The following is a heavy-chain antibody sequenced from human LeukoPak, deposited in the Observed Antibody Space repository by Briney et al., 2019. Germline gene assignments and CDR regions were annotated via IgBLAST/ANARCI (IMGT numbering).Heavy chain of an antibody. D-gene: IGHD5-24*01. Sequence: PSGTLSLTCAVYGGSFSGYYWSWIRQPPGKGLEWIGEINHSGSTNYNPSLKSRVTISVDTSKNQFSLKLSSVTAADTAVYYCARAGRWLLFDYWGQGTLVTVSS. V-gene: IGHV4-34*01. J-gene: IGHJ4*02. CDR1: GGSFSGYY. CDR3: ARAGRWLLFDY. CDR2: INHSGST.